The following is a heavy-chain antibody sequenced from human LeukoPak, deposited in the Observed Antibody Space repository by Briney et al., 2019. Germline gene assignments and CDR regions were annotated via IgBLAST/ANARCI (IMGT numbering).Heavy chain of an antibody. Sequence: SETLSLTCTVYGGSFSGYYWSWIRQPPGKGLEWIGGINHSGSTNYNPSLKSRVTKSVDTSKNQFSLKLSSVTAADTAVYYCARVADIVVVPAAMQWFDPWGQGTLVTVSS. CDR3: ARVADIVVVPAAMQWFDP. D-gene: IGHD2-2*01. V-gene: IGHV4-34*01. CDR1: GGSFSGYY. J-gene: IGHJ5*02. CDR2: INHSGST.